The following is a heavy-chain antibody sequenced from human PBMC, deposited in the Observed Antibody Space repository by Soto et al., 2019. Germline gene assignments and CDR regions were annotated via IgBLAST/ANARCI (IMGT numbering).Heavy chain of an antibody. D-gene: IGHD3-9*01. V-gene: IGHV4-34*01. CDR3: ARERYFEPYYYYGMDV. CDR2: INHSGST. CDR1: GGSFSGYY. J-gene: IGHJ6*02. Sequence: SETLSLTCAVYGGSFSGYYWSWIRQPPGRGLEWIGEINHSGSTNYNPSLKSRVTISVDTSKNQFSLKLSSVTAADTAVYYCARERYFEPYYYYGMDVWGQGTTVTVSS.